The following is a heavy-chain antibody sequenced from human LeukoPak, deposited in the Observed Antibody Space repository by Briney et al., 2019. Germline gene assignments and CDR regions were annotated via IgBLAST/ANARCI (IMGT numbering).Heavy chain of an antibody. J-gene: IGHJ4*02. V-gene: IGHV3-30*04. CDR3: AKDVAYYYDSSGYTFDY. Sequence: SGGSLRLSCVASGFSFSGYAIHWVRQAPGKGLEWVALISYNGGRKDYADSVKGRFTISRDNSKNTLYLQMNSLRAEDTAVYYCAKDVAYYYDSSGYTFDYWGQGTLVTVSS. CDR2: ISYNGGRK. CDR1: GFSFSGYA. D-gene: IGHD3-22*01.